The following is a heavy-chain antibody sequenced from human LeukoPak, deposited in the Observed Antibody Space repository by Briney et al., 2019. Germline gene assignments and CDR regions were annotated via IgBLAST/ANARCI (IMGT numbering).Heavy chain of an antibody. CDR3: TRARASYYFDY. J-gene: IGHJ4*02. D-gene: IGHD3-10*01. CDR2: TRSKAYGGTT. Sequence: PGGSLRLSCTASGFTFGDYAMSWVRQAPGKGLEWVGFTRSKAYGGTTEYAASVKGRFTISRDDSRSIAYLQMSSLKTEDTAVYYCTRARASYYFDYWGQGTLVTVSS. V-gene: IGHV3-49*04. CDR1: GFTFGDYA.